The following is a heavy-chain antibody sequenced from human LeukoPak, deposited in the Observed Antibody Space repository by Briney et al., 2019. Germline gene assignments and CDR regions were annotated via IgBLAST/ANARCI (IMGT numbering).Heavy chain of an antibody. CDR3: TTDLYYDILTGYWAPRFDP. V-gene: IGHV3-15*01. J-gene: IGHJ5*02. D-gene: IGHD3-9*01. CDR1: GFTFSNAW. CDR2: IKSKTDGGTT. Sequence: GGSLRLSCAASGFTFSNAWMSWVRQAPGKGLGWVGRIKSKTDGGTTDYAAPVKGRFTISRDDSKNTLYLQMNSLKTEDTAVYYCTTDLYYDILTGYWAPRFDPWGQGTLVTVSS.